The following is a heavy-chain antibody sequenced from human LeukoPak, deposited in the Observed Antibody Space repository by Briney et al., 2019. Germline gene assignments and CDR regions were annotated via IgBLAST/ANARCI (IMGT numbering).Heavy chain of an antibody. CDR3: AREFTAYDFWSGYIPLDY. Sequence: ASVTVSCKASGYTFTSYGISWVRQAPGQGLEWMGWISAYNGNTNYAQKLQGRVTMTTDTSTSTAYMELRSLRSDDTAVYYCAREFTAYDFWSGYIPLDYWGQGTLVTVSS. D-gene: IGHD3-3*01. CDR1: GYTFTSYG. J-gene: IGHJ4*02. CDR2: ISAYNGNT. V-gene: IGHV1-18*01.